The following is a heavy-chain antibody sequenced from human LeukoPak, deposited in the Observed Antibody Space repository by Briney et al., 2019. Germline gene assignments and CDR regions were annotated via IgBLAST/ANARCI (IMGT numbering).Heavy chain of an antibody. V-gene: IGHV3-21*01. CDR3: ASNYNYYDRSGYLVGWGTYGMDV. J-gene: IGHJ6*02. Sequence: PGGSLRLSCAASGFAFSSYSMTWVRQAPGKGLEWVSSITSSSNYIYYADSVKGRFTISRDNAKNSLYLQMNSLRAEDTAVYYCASNYNYYDRSGYLVGWGTYGMDVWGQGTTVTVSS. CDR1: GFAFSSYS. CDR2: ITSSSNYI. D-gene: IGHD3-22*01.